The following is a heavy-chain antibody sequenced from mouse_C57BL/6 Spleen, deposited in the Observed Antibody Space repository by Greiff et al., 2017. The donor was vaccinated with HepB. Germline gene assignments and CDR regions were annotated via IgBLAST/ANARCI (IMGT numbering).Heavy chain of an antibody. CDR2: IDPADSYT. Sequence: VQLQQPGAELVKPGASVKLSCKASGYTFTSYWMQWVKQRPGQGLEWIGEIDPADSYTNYNQKFKGKATLTVDTSSSTAYMQLSSLTSEDSAVYDCARRMATRAMDYWGQGTSVTVSS. D-gene: IGHD2-3*01. CDR3: ARRMATRAMDY. V-gene: IGHV1-50*01. J-gene: IGHJ4*01. CDR1: GYTFTSYW.